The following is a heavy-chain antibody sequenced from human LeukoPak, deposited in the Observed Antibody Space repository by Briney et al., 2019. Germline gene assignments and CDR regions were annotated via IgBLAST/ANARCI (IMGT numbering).Heavy chain of an antibody. Sequence: GASVKVSCKASGGTFSSYAISWVRQAPGQGLEWMGGIIPILGTANYAQKFQGRVTIIADESTSTAYMELSSLRSEDTAVYYCATKRGYSYGSPHWGQGTLVTVSS. V-gene: IGHV1-69*13. CDR3: ATKRGYSYGSPH. J-gene: IGHJ4*02. CDR2: IIPILGTA. CDR1: GGTFSSYA. D-gene: IGHD5-18*01.